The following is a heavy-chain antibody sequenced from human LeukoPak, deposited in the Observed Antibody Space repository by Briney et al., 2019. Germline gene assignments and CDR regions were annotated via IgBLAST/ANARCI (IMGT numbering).Heavy chain of an antibody. Sequence: SGGSLRLSCAVSGFTFNSYWMSWVRQAPGKGLEWVANIKGDGSESLYVDSVKGRFTISRDSAKNSVYLQMNSLRAEDTAVYYCARDVRWLRFVFAHWGQGIPVTVSS. CDR1: GFTFNSYW. CDR3: ARDVRWLRFVFAH. CDR2: IKGDGSES. V-gene: IGHV3-7*05. D-gene: IGHD5-12*01. J-gene: IGHJ4*02.